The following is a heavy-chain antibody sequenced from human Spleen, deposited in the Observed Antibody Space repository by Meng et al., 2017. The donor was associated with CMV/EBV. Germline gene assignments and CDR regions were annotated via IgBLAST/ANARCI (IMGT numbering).Heavy chain of an antibody. D-gene: IGHD1-14*01. Sequence: SETLSLTCAVYGGSFSGYYWSWIRQPPGKGLEWIGYAFHSGTTNKNPSLQSRVMISVDTSKNHFSLRLRSVAAADTAVYYCARVALGTSEAFDIWGQGTMVTVS. CDR1: GGSFSGYY. CDR2: AFHSGTT. V-gene: IGHV4-34*12. J-gene: IGHJ3*02. CDR3: ARVALGTSEAFDI.